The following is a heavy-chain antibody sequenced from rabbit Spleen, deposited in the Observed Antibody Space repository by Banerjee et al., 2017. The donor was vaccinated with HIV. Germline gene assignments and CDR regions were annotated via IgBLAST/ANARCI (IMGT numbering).Heavy chain of an antibody. CDR3: ARADTGSNYYGL. J-gene: IGHJ4*01. D-gene: IGHD8-1*01. CDR2: IYTSGGST. Sequence: QSLEESGGDLVKPGASLTLTCTASGFSFSSSYYMCWVRQAPGKGLEWIACIYTSGGSTYYASWAKGRFTISKTSSTTVTLQMTSLTAADTATYFCARADTGSNYYGLWGPGTLVTVS. V-gene: IGHV1S40*01. CDR1: GFSFSSSYY.